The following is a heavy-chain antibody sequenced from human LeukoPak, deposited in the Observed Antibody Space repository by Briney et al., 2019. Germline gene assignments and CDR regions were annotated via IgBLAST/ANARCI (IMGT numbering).Heavy chain of an antibody. CDR2: IKQDGSEK. J-gene: IGHJ3*02. CDR1: GFTFSSYW. D-gene: IGHD3-3*01. Sequence: PGGSLRLSCAASGFTFSSYWMSWVRQAPGKGLEWVANIKQDGSEKYYVDSVKGRFTISRDNAKNSLYLQMNSLRAEDTAVYYCARDIRFYGNAFDIWGQGTMVTVSS. V-gene: IGHV3-7*01. CDR3: ARDIRFYGNAFDI.